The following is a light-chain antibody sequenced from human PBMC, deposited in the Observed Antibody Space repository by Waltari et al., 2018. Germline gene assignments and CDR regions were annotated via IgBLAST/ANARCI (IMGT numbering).Light chain of an antibody. CDR3: SSYTTSSTVV. CDR2: DVS. J-gene: IGLJ2*01. V-gene: IGLV2-14*03. CDR1: SSDIGYYIY. Sequence: QSALPQPASVSGSPGKSITISCTGTSSDIGYYIYVSCYQQHPGKAPKLMSYDVSNRPSGVSNRFSGSKSVNTASLTISGLQAEDEADYYCSSYTTSSTVVFGGGTKLTVL.